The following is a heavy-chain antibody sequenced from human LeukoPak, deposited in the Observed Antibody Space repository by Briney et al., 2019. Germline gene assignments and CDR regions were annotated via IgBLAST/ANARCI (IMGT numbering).Heavy chain of an antibody. Sequence: SQTLSLTCTVSGGSISSGDYYWSWIRQPPGKGLEWIGYIYYGGSTYYNPSLKSRVTISVDTSKNQFSLKLSSVTAADTAVYYCARECSTSCYTGDYWGQGTLVTVSS. CDR1: GGSISSGDYY. CDR3: ARECSTSCYTGDY. J-gene: IGHJ4*02. V-gene: IGHV4-30-4*08. D-gene: IGHD2-2*02. CDR2: IYYGGST.